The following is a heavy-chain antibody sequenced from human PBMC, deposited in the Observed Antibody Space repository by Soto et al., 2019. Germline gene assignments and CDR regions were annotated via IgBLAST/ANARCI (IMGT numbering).Heavy chain of an antibody. V-gene: IGHV1-2*04. CDR1: GYTFTGYY. D-gene: IGHD6-19*01. Sequence: ASVKVSCKASGYTFTGYYMHWVRQAPGQGLEWMGWINPNSGGTNYAQKFQGWVTMTRDTSISTAYMELSRLRSDDTAVYYCARDRGYSSGWDAFDIWGQGTMVTGSS. J-gene: IGHJ3*02. CDR3: ARDRGYSSGWDAFDI. CDR2: INPNSGGT.